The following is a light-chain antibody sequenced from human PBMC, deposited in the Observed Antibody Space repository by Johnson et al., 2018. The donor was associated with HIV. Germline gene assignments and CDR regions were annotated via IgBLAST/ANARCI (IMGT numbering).Light chain of an antibody. Sequence: QSVLTQPPSVSAAPGQKVTISCSGSSSDMGNYAVSWYQQLPGTAPKLLIYENNKRPSGVPDRFSGSRSGTSATLGITGLQTGDAADYYCGTWDSSLSAHYVFGTGTKVTVL. CDR1: SSDMGNYA. J-gene: IGLJ1*01. CDR2: ENN. V-gene: IGLV1-51*02. CDR3: GTWDSSLSAHYV.